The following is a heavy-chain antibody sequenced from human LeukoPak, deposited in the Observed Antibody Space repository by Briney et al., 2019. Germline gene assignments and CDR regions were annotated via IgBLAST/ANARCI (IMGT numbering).Heavy chain of an antibody. CDR3: ATSALAV. J-gene: IGHJ4*02. Sequence: GGSLRLSCAASGFIFNKYTMTWVRQAPGKGLEWLSYISDRHVTYYADSVKGRFTISRDNAKNSLSLQMNNLRAADTAVYFCATSALAVWGQGTAVTVSS. CDR1: GFIFNKYT. CDR2: ISDRHVT. D-gene: IGHD2-15*01. V-gene: IGHV3-48*01.